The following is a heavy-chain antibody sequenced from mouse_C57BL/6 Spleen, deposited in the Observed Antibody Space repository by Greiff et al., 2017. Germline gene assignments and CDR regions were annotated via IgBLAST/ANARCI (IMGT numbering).Heavy chain of an antibody. CDR3: TRSGWLLRWFAY. V-gene: IGHV1-15*01. CDR2: IDPETGGT. J-gene: IGHJ3*01. Sequence: QVQLQQSGAELVRPGASVTLSCKASGYTFTDYEMHWVKQTPVHGLEWIGAIDPETGGTAYNQKFKGKAILTADKSSSTAYMELRSLTSEDSAVYYCTRSGWLLRWFAYWGQGTLVTVSA. D-gene: IGHD2-3*01. CDR1: GYTFTDYE.